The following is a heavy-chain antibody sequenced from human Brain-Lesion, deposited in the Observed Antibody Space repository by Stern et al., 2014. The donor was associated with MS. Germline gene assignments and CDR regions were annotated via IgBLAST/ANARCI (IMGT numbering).Heavy chain of an antibody. CDR1: GFAFSSYW. D-gene: IGHD2-15*01. CDR3: ARDCSGGSCYQTYYYYGMDV. J-gene: IGHJ6*02. V-gene: IGHV3-7*01. CDR2: IKKDGDEE. Sequence: EVQLVESGGGLVQPGGSLRLSCAAPGFAFSSYWMSLVRQAPGTGLEWGATIKKDGDEEHYVDSVKGRFTISRDNAKKSLYLQMNSLRAEDTAVYYCARDCSGGSCYQTYYYYGMDVWGQGTTVTVSS.